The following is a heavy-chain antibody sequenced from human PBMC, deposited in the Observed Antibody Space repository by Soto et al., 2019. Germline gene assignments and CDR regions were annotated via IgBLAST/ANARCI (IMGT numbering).Heavy chain of an antibody. Sequence: SETLSLTCTVSGGSISSGGYYWSWIRQHPGKGLEWIGYIYYSGNTYYNPSLKSRVTISEDTSKNQFSLKLSSVTAADTAVYYCASDPPDSSGYYTDYWGQGTLVTVSS. CDR3: ASDPPDSSGYYTDY. V-gene: IGHV4-31*03. CDR1: GGSISSGGYY. D-gene: IGHD3-22*01. J-gene: IGHJ4*02. CDR2: IYYSGNT.